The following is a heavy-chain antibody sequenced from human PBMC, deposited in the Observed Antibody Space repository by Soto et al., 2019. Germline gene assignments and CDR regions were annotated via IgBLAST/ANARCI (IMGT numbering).Heavy chain of an antibody. CDR3: ARDRVATTVDYYYGMDV. V-gene: IGHV3-30-3*01. D-gene: IGHD1-1*01. J-gene: IGHJ6*02. Sequence: RLSCAASGFTFSTYAMHWVRQAPGKGLEWVALISYDGSIKVYADSVKGRFTVSRDNSKNTLYLQMNSLRTDDTAVFYCARDRVATTVDYYYGMDVWGHGTTVTVSS. CDR2: ISYDGSIK. CDR1: GFTFSTYA.